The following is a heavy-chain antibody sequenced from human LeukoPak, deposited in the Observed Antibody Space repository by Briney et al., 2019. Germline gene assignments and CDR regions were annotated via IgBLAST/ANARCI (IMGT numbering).Heavy chain of an antibody. V-gene: IGHV4-39*01. CDR3: ASRTMGNKSIDY. Sequence: SETLSLTCTVSGGSISRSSYWWDWIRQTPGKGLEWIGSIYYGGTTYYNPSLKSRVTISVDTSKMQFSLKLSSVTAADTAVYYCASRTMGNKSIDYWGQGTLVTVSS. J-gene: IGHJ4*02. D-gene: IGHD1-14*01. CDR1: GGSISRSSYW. CDR2: IYYGGTT.